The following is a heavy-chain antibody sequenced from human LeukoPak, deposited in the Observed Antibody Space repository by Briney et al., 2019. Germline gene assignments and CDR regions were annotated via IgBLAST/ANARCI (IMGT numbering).Heavy chain of an antibody. CDR2: ISWNSDSV. V-gene: IGHV3-9*03. J-gene: IGHJ3*02. CDR3: AKDMSGYFGSGSQALDI. CDR1: GFTFDNYA. D-gene: IGHD3-10*01. Sequence: GGSLRLSCAASGFTFDNYAMHWVRQAPGKGLEWVSVISWNSDSVGYADSVKGRLTISRDNAKNSLYLQMNSLRAEDMALYYCAKDMSGYFGSGSQALDIWGQGTMVTVSS.